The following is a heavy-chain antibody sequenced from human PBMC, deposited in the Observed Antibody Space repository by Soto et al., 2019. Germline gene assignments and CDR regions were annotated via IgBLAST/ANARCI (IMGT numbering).Heavy chain of an antibody. CDR3: ATSFWFGTQPES. D-gene: IGHD3-10*01. CDR1: GGSFSENY. Sequence: QVHLEQWGAGLLKPSETLSLSCGVSGGSFSENYWTWFRQPPGKGLEWIGEISPSGTTKYVPSLKSRVTISKDTSKNQFSLKVTSVTAADTAVYFCATSFWFGTQPESWGQGTLVTVSS. CDR2: ISPSGTT. V-gene: IGHV4-34*01. J-gene: IGHJ1*01.